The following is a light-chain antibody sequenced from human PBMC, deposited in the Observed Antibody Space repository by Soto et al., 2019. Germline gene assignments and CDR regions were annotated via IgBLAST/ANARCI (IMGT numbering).Light chain of an antibody. CDR2: GDN. CDR3: ASRDDSLTGHVV. J-gene: IGLJ2*01. Sequence: QSVLTQPPSASGTPGQRVTISCSGSNSNIGTNNVYWYQQLPGTAPKLLLSGDNQRSSGVPDRFSDSKSDTSASLVISGLRFEDEAVYYCASRDDSLTGHVVFGGGTKLTVL. V-gene: IGLV1-47*01. CDR1: NSNIGTNN.